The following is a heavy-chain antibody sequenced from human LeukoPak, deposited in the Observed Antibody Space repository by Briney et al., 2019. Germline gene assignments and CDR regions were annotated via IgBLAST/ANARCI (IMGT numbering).Heavy chain of an antibody. CDR3: ARDSMIVVVRVSFDI. D-gene: IGHD3-22*01. CDR1: GFTFSSYS. V-gene: IGHV3-21*01. CDR2: ISSSSSYI. J-gene: IGHJ3*02. Sequence: GGSLRLSCAASGFTFSSYSMNWVRQAPGKGLEWVSSISSSSSYIYYADSVKGRFTISRDNAKNSLYLQMNSLRAEDTAVYYCARDSMIVVVRVSFDIWGQGTMVTVSS.